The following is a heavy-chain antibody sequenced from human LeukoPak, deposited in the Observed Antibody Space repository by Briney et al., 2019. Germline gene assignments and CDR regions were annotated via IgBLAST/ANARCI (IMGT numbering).Heavy chain of an antibody. V-gene: IGHV4-4*02. CDR1: GGSISSSTNW. CDR3: ARDRGTPDYYDTSGYDY. J-gene: IGHJ4*02. Sequence: PSGTLSLTCAVSGGSISSSTNWWSWVRQPPGKGLEWIGEIYHSGGTNYNPSLKSRVTISVDKSKNQFSLKLSSVTAVDTAVYYCARDRGTPDYYDTSGYDYWGQGTLVTVSS. D-gene: IGHD3-22*01. CDR2: IYHSGGT.